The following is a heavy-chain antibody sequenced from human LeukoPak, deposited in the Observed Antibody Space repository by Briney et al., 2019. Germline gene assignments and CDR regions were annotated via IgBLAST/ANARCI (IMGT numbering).Heavy chain of an antibody. CDR2: ISGSGGST. J-gene: IGHJ4*02. V-gene: IGHV3-23*01. D-gene: IGHD2-2*03. CDR1: GFTFRAYA. CDR3: ATGYCSSTSCYYALDF. Sequence: GGSLRLSCAASGFTFRAYAMSWVRQAPGKGLEWVSAISGSGGSTYYADSVKGRFTISRDNSKSTLHLQMNSLRAEDTAVYHCATGYCSSTSCYYALDFWGQGTLVTVSS.